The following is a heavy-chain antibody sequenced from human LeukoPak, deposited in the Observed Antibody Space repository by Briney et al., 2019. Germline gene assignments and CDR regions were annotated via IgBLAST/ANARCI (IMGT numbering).Heavy chain of an antibody. V-gene: IGHV3-13*01. CDR1: GFTFSSYD. J-gene: IGHJ6*02. CDR3: ARDGSGWKNYYYYGMDV. D-gene: IGHD6-19*01. CDR2: IGTAGDT. Sequence: GGSLRLSCAASGFTFSSYDMHWVRQATGKGLEWVSAIGTAGDTYYPGSVKGRFTISRENAKNSLYLQMNSLRAEDTAVYYRARDGSGWKNYYYYGMDVWGQGTTVTVSS.